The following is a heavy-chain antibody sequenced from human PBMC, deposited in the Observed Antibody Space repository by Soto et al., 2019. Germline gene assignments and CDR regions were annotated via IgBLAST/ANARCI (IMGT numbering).Heavy chain of an antibody. CDR2: ISYDGSNK. CDR1: GFTFSSYG. Sequence: GGSLRLSCAASGFTFSSYGMPWVRQAPGKGLEWVAVISYDGSNKYYADSVKGRFTISRDNSKNTLYLQMNSLRAEDTAVYYCAKDRPDSSGYYFDYWGQGT. CDR3: AKDRPDSSGYYFDY. V-gene: IGHV3-30*18. D-gene: IGHD3-22*01. J-gene: IGHJ4*02.